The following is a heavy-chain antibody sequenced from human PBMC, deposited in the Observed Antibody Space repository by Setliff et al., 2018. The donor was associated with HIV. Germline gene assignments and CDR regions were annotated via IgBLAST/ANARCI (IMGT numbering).Heavy chain of an antibody. D-gene: IGHD1-7*01. J-gene: IGHJ4*02. CDR2: LDPEDAEP. CDR1: GYTFTDYY. Sequence: ASVKVSCKASGYTFTDYYIHWVQQAPGKGLEWMGRLDPEDAEPLYAKTFQGRVTMTEATSTGTAYMELSSLTSEDTAVYFCATFYKLTGTTSFDYWGQGTLVTVSS. V-gene: IGHV1-69-2*01. CDR3: ATFYKLTGTTSFDY.